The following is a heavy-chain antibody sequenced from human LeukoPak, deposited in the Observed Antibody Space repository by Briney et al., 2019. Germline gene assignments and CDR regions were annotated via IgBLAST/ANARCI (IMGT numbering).Heavy chain of an antibody. V-gene: IGHV1-18*01. D-gene: IGHD5-24*01. CDR3: ARSLLDGYNSGGDY. J-gene: IGHJ4*02. CDR2: ISAYNGNT. CDR1: GYTFTTYG. Sequence: ASVKVSCKAPGYTFTTYGFSWVRQAPGQGLEWIGWISAYNGNTDYAQKFQGRVTMTTDTSTNTAYMELRSLKSDDTAVYYCARSLLDGYNSGGDYWGQGTLVTVSS.